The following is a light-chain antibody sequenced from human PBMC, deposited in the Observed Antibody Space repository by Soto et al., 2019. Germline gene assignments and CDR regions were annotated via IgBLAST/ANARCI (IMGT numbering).Light chain of an antibody. CDR1: QSISSY. CDR2: AAS. J-gene: IGKJ4*01. Sequence: DIQMTQSPSSLSASVGDRVTITCRASQSISSYVNWYQQKPGKGPKLLIYAASSLQSGDPSRFSGSGSGTDFALTISSLRSGDFSTYYCQQSYSTPRLTFGGGAQVQIK. CDR3: QQSYSTPRLT. V-gene: IGKV1-39*01.